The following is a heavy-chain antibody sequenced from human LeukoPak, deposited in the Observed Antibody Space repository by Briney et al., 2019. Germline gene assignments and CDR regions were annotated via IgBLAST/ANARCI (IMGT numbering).Heavy chain of an antibody. D-gene: IGHD5-12*01. J-gene: IGHJ6*03. CDR1: GGSFSGYY. V-gene: IGHV4-34*01. CDR3: ARLGSGYTMRYYYCYYYMDV. Sequence: SETLSLTCAVYGGSFSGYYWSWLRQPPGKGLEWSGETNHSGSTNYNTSLKSRVTISVKTSNNHYTLKLSSVTAATAAEYYCARLGSGYTMRYYYCYYYMDVWGKGTTVTVSS. CDR2: TNHSGST.